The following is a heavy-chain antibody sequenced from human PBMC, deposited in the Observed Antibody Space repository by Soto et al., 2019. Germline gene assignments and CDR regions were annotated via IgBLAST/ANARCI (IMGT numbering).Heavy chain of an antibody. J-gene: IGHJ6*02. CDR3: VKDPSYYYDSSVYRSDV. CDR2: ISSNGGST. Sequence: PGGSLRLSCSASGFTFSSYAMHWVRQAPGKGLEYVSAISSNGGSTYYADSVKGRFTISRDNSKNTLYLQMSSLRAEDTAVYYCVKDPSYYYDSSVYRSDVGGQGTRVTFPS. V-gene: IGHV3-64D*08. CDR1: GFTFSSYA. D-gene: IGHD3-22*01.